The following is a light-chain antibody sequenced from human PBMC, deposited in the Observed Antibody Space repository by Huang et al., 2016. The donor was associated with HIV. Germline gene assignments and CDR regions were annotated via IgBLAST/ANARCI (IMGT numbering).Light chain of an antibody. CDR1: QSISSI. CDR3: QQYNDWPPEYT. V-gene: IGKV3-15*01. CDR2: GAS. J-gene: IGKJ2*01. Sequence: EIVMTQSPATLSVSPGERATLSCRASQSISSILAWYQQKFGQAPRLLIYGASTRDTGIPARFSGSGSGTEFTLTISSLQSEDFAVYYCQQYNDWPPEYTFGLGTKLEIK.